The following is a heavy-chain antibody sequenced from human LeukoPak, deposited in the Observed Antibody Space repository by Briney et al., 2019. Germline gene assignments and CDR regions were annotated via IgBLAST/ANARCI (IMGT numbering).Heavy chain of an antibody. V-gene: IGHV3-7*03. Sequence: GGSLRLSCTASGFTFSNYWMSWVRQAPGKGLEWVANMKQDGSEQYYVDSMKGRFTISRDNAKDSLYLQINSLRAEDTAVYYCARDRHYDFWSGYYTPFNSWGQGTLVTVSS. D-gene: IGHD3-3*01. J-gene: IGHJ4*02. CDR3: ARDRHYDFWSGYYTPFNS. CDR2: MKQDGSEQ. CDR1: GFTFSNYW.